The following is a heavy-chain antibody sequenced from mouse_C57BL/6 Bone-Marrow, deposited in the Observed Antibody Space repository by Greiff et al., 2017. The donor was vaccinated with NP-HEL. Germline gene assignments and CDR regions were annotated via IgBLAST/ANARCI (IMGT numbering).Heavy chain of an antibody. CDR1: GFSFNTYA. J-gene: IGHJ1*03. D-gene: IGHD1-1*01. Sequence: EVKLVESGGGLVQPKGSLKLSCAASGFSFNTYAMNWVRQAPGKGLEWVARIRSKSNNYATYYADSVKDRFTISRDDSESMLYLQMNNLKTEDTAMYYCVRDYGSSSYWYFDVWGTGTTVTVSS. V-gene: IGHV10-1*01. CDR2: IRSKSNNYAT. CDR3: VRDYGSSSYWYFDV.